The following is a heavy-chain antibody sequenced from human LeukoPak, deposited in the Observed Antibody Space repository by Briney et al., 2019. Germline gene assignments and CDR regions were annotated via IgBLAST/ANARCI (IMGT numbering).Heavy chain of an antibody. D-gene: IGHD2-8*01. J-gene: IGHJ5*02. V-gene: IGHV3-30*02. CDR1: GFTFSSYG. CDR2: IRYVGSNK. Sequence: PGGSLRLSCAASGFTFSSYGMHWVRQAPGKGLEGVAVIRYVGSNKYSAHPVKGQFTISRDNSKNTLYLQMNSLRAEDTAVYYCAKRYAGSWGQGTLVTVSS. CDR3: AKRYAGS.